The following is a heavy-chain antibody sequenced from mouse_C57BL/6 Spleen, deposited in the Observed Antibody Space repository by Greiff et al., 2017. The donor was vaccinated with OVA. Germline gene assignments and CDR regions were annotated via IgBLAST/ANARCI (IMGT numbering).Heavy chain of an antibody. V-gene: IGHV1-53*01. J-gene: IGHJ4*01. D-gene: IGHD4-1*01. CDR1: GYTFTSYW. CDR3: AREELTGYAMDY. Sequence: VQLQQPGTELVKPGASVKLSCKASGYTFTSYWMHWVKQRPGQGLEWIGNINPSNGGTNYNEKFKSKATLTVDKSSSTAYMQLSSLTSDDSAVYYCAREELTGYAMDYWGQGTSVTVSS. CDR2: INPSNGGT.